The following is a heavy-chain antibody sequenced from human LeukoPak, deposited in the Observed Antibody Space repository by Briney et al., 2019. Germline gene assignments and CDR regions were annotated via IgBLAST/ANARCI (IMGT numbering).Heavy chain of an antibody. J-gene: IGHJ4*02. D-gene: IGHD3-22*01. CDR3: AKRGVVIRVILVGFHKEANYFDS. CDR1: GVTLSNYG. V-gene: IGHV3-23*01. Sequence: GGSLILSCAVSGVTLSNYGMSWVRQAPGKGLEWVAGISGSGGSTNYADSVKGRFTISRDSPKNTLYLQMNSLRAEDTAVYFCAKRGVVIRVILVGFHKEANYFDSWGQGALVTVSS. CDR2: ISGSGGST.